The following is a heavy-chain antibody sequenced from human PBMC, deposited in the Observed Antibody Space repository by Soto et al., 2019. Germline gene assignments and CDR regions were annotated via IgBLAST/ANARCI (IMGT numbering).Heavy chain of an antibody. D-gene: IGHD3-10*01. CDR1: GFSLSTSGMG. Sequence: QITLKESGPTLVKPTQTLTLTCTFSGFSLSTSGMGVAWIRQPPEKALEWLAVIYWTDDKRYSPSLKSRLTITKDTSKNQVVLTMTDMDPVDTATYYCAHSKSSYYGSENTYYYGMDVWGQGTTVTVSS. J-gene: IGHJ6*02. V-gene: IGHV2-5*01. CDR3: AHSKSSYYGSENTYYYGMDV. CDR2: IYWTDDK.